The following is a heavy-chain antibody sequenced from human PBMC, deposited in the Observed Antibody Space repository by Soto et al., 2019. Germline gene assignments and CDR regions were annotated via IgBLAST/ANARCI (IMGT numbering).Heavy chain of an antibody. V-gene: IGHV1-46*01. CDR3: AKCSSGYYFDY. D-gene: IGHD3-10*01. J-gene: IGHJ4*02. CDR1: GYTFTSYY. Sequence: ASVKVACKASGYTFTSYYMHWVRQAPGQGLEWMGIINPSGGSTSYAQKFQGRVTMTRDTSTSTVYMELSSLRSEDTAVYYCAKCSSGYYFDYWGQGTLVTVSS. CDR2: INPSGGST.